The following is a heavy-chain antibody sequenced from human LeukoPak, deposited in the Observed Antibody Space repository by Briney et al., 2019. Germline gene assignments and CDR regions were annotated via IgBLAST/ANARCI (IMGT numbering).Heavy chain of an antibody. D-gene: IGHD3-10*01. CDR3: AKLVNYYGSGSFYYYYGMDV. V-gene: IGHV3-23*01. Sequence: GGSLRLSCAASGFTFSSYAMSWVRQAPGKGLEWVSAISGSGGSTYYADSVKGRFTISRDNSKNTLYLQMNSLRAEDTAVYYCAKLVNYYGSGSFYYYYGMDVWGQGTTVTVSS. J-gene: IGHJ6*02. CDR2: ISGSGGST. CDR1: GFTFSSYA.